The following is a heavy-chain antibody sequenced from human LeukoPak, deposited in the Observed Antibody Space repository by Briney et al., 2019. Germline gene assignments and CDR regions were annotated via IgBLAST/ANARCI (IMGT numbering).Heavy chain of an antibody. CDR2: IYSSMIT. V-gene: IGHV3-53*04. CDR1: GFTVSSDY. D-gene: IGHD3-10*01. Sequence: GGSLRPSCAASGFTVSSDYMSWVRQAPGKGLEWVSVIYSSMITSYADSVKGRFTISRHNSKNTLYLQMNSLRADDTAVYYCARGRGAANDAFDIWGQGTMVTVSS. J-gene: IGHJ3*02. CDR3: ARGRGAANDAFDI.